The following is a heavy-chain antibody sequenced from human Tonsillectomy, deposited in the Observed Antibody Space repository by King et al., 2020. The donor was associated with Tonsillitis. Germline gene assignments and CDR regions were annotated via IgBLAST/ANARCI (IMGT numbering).Heavy chain of an antibody. D-gene: IGHD6-19*01. Sequence: VQLVESGAEVKKPGSSVKVSCKASGGTFSSYAISWVRQAPGQGLEWMGGIIPIFGTANYAQKFQGRVTITADESTSTAYMELSSLRSEDTAVYYCASYSSGWYDLEGGENYFDYWGQGTLVTVSS. CDR3: ASYSSGWYDLEGGENYFDY. V-gene: IGHV1-69*01. CDR1: GGTFSSYA. CDR2: IIPIFGTA. J-gene: IGHJ4*02.